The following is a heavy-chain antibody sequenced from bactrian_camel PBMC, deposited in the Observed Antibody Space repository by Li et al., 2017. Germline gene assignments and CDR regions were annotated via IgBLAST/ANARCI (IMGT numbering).Heavy chain of an antibody. D-gene: IGHD5*01. Sequence: HVQLVESGGGSVQAGGSLRLVCAASGYTDTSDCMGWFRQAPRKKREGVAVIYPSGANSYYADSVKGRFTISEDYAENTLYLQMNTLKPEDTAVYYCAANQRVGYVKRDAGCPVGYAYHGQGTQVTVS. CDR1: GYTDTSDC. CDR2: IYPSGANS. J-gene: IGHJ4*01. V-gene: IGHV3-3*01.